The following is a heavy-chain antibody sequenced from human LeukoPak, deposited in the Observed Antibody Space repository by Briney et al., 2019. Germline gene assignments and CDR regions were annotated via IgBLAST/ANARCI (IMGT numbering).Heavy chain of an antibody. D-gene: IGHD2-2*01. CDR3: AKDRSGSSTGTNYNWFDP. V-gene: IGHV3-9*01. CDR2: ISWNSGSI. J-gene: IGHJ5*02. CDR1: GFTFDDYA. Sequence: GRSLRLSCAASGFTFDDYAMHWVRQAPGKGLEWVSGISWNSGSIGYADSVKGRFTISRDNAKNSLYLQMNSLRAEDTALYYCAKDRSGSSTGTNYNWFDPWGQGTLVTVSS.